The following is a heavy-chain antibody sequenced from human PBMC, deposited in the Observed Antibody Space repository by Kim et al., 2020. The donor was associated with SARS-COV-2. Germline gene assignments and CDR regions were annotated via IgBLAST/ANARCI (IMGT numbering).Heavy chain of an antibody. CDR1: GGSISSYY. Sequence: SETLSLTCTVSGGSISSYYWSWIRQPPGKGLEWIGYIYYSGSTNYNPSLKSRVTISVDTSKNQFSLKLSSVTAADTAVYYCARDGECSSTSCYPYYYGMDVWGQGTTVTVSS. J-gene: IGHJ6*02. D-gene: IGHD2-2*01. CDR3: ARDGECSSTSCYPYYYGMDV. V-gene: IGHV4-59*01. CDR2: IYYSGST.